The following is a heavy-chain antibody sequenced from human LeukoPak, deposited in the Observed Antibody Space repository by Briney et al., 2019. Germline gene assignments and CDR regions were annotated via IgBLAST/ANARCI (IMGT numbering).Heavy chain of an antibody. J-gene: IGHJ4*02. CDR1: GSSITSVSHY. Sequence: SETLSLTYTISGSSITSVSHYWGWIRQPPGKGLEWIGDIYYTGSTYYSPSLRSRVTMSVHTSENQFSLRLNSVTAVDTAVYYCARRWGNIVGVTYEYWGQGTLVTVSS. CDR2: IYYTGST. CDR3: ARRWGNIVGVTYEY. D-gene: IGHD3-16*01. V-gene: IGHV4-39*01.